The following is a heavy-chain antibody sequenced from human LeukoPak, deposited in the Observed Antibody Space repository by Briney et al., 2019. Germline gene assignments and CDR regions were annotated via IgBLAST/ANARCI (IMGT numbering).Heavy chain of an antibody. V-gene: IGHV1-69*05. CDR1: GGTFSSYA. Sequence: ASVKVSCKAPGGTFSSYAISWVRQAPGQGLEWMGGIIPIFGTANYAQKFQGRVTITTDESTSTAYMELSSLRSEDTAVYYCARARCGSTSCYNFDYWGQGTLVTVSS. D-gene: IGHD2-2*01. CDR3: ARARCGSTSCYNFDY. CDR2: IIPIFGTA. J-gene: IGHJ4*02.